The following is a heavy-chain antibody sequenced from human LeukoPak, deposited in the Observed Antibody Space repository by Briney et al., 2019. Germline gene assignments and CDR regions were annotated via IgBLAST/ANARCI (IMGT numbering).Heavy chain of an antibody. CDR2: IHGGGGIT. V-gene: IGHV3-23*01. J-gene: IGHJ2*01. CDR1: GFTFSNYA. D-gene: IGHD3-16*02. CDR3: AKALSSSFYYFDL. Sequence: GGSLRLSCAASGFTFSNYAMNWVRQAPEKGLEWVSTIHGGGGITYYADSVKGRFTISRDNPRNTLYLQMNSLRAEDTAVYYCAKALSSSFYYFDLGGRGTLVTVSS.